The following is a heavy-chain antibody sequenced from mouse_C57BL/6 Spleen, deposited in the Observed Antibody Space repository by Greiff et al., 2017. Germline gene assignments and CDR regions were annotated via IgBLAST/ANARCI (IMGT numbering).Heavy chain of an antibody. J-gene: IGHJ2*01. Sequence: QVQLQQPGAELVKPGASVKLSCKASGYTFTSYWMPWVKQRPGRGLEWIGRIDPNSGGTKYNEKFKSKATLTVDNPSSTAYMQRSSLTSEDSAVYYCARPAWGSSSAFDYWGQGTTLTVSS. D-gene: IGHD1-1*01. CDR1: GYTFTSYW. V-gene: IGHV1-72*01. CDR3: ARPAWGSSSAFDY. CDR2: IDPNSGGT.